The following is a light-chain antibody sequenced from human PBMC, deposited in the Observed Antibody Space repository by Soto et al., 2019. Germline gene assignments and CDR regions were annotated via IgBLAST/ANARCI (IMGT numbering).Light chain of an antibody. CDR3: QQYDNWPPWT. J-gene: IGKJ1*01. CDR1: QSVGRS. CDR2: AAS. V-gene: IGKV3-15*01. Sequence: EIVMTQSPATLSMSPGGRVTLTCRASQSVGRSLAWYQQKPGQAPRLLIYAASTRATGIPARFSGSGSGTEFTLTISSLQAEDFALYHCQQYDNWPPWTFGQGTKADIK.